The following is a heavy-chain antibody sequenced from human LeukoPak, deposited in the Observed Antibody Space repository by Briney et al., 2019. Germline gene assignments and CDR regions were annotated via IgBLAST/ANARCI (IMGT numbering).Heavy chain of an antibody. CDR1: GGSMSSSTYY. J-gene: IGHJ4*02. CDR3: ARRTAVARTAHFDY. V-gene: IGHV4-39*01. D-gene: IGHD6-19*01. Sequence: SETLSLTCTVSGGSMSSSTYYWGWIRQPPGKGLEWIGSFSYGGTTYFNPSLKSRVTMSVDTSKNQFSLKVTSVTAADTAVYYCARRTAVARTAHFDYWGQGILVTVSS. CDR2: FSYGGTT.